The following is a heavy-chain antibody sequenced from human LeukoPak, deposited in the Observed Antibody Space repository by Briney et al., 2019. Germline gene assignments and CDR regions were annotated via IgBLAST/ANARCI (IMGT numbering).Heavy chain of an antibody. J-gene: IGHJ5*01. CDR1: GFALKSYS. V-gene: IGHV3-21*01. CDR2: ISSTSAYI. Sequence: GGSLRLSCGGSGFALKSYSLTWVRQAPGKGLEWVSSISSTSAYIHYADSVKGRFTISRDNVDNVVYLEMNGLRAEDTATYYCARVAVSGPTGWFDSWGQGTLVIVSS. D-gene: IGHD2-8*02. CDR3: ARVAVSGPTGWFDS.